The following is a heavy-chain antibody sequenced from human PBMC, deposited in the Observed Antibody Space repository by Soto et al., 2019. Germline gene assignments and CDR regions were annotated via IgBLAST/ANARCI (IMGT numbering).Heavy chain of an antibody. CDR1: GFTFSSYE. Sequence: VGSLRLSCAASGFTFSSYEMNWVRQAPGKGLEWVSYISSSGSTIYYADSVKGRFTISRDNAKNSLYLQMNSLRAEDTAVYYCARGGQRPYGYYYGMDVWGQGTTVTVSS. J-gene: IGHJ6*02. CDR3: ARGGQRPYGYYYGMDV. V-gene: IGHV3-48*03. D-gene: IGHD3-10*01. CDR2: ISSSGSTI.